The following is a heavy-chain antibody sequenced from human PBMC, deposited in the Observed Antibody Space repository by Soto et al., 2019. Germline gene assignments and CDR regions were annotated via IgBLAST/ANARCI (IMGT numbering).Heavy chain of an antibody. CDR1: GGPIITTNNY. CDR3: VTVASSRYYYAMDV. V-gene: IGHV4-39*01. Sequence: SETLSLTCTVSGGPIITTNNYWGWIRQPPGKGLEWIGSIYYSGASYYNPSLKSRVTISLDTSKNQFSLKLSSVTAADTAVYYCVTVASSRYYYAMDVWGQGTAVTVSS. J-gene: IGHJ6*02. CDR2: IYYSGAS. D-gene: IGHD6-19*01.